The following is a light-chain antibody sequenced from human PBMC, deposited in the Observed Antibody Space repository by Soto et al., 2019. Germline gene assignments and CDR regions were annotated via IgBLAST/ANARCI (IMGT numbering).Light chain of an antibody. CDR2: GAS. CDR1: QSVSSSF. J-gene: IGKJ2*01. V-gene: IGKV3-20*01. CDR3: QQYGSAPRT. Sequence: EIVLTQSPGTLSLSPGERATLSCRASQSVSSSFLAWYQQKPGQAPRLLIYGASSRAPGITDRFSGSGSGTDFTLTISRLEPEDFAVYYCQQYGSAPRTFGEGTKLEIK.